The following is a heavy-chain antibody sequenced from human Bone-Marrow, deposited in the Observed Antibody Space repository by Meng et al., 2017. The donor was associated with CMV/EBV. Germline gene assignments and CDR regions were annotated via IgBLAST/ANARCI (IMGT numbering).Heavy chain of an antibody. D-gene: IGHD4-23*01. J-gene: IGHJ6*02. CDR1: GFTFSSYS. Sequence: GESLKISCAASGFTFSSYSMNWVRQAPGKGLEWVSYISSSSSTIYYADSVKGRFTISGDNAKNSLYLQMNSLRAEDTAVYYCARGGNSGYYYGMDVWGQGTTVTFSS. CDR3: ARGGNSGYYYGMDV. CDR2: ISSSSSTI. V-gene: IGHV3-48*04.